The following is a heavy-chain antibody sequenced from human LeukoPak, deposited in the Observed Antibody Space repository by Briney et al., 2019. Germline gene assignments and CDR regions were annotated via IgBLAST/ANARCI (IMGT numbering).Heavy chain of an antibody. Sequence: GGSLRLSCSSSGFTFTDYAMSWVRQASGKGLEWISEIGVSAGHTYYADSVKGRFTVSRDNSKNTLYLQMDSLRVEDTAIYYCVPRHCDRVICYPGFDYWGRGILVTASS. CDR1: GFTFTDYA. V-gene: IGHV3-23*01. D-gene: IGHD2-2*01. J-gene: IGHJ4*02. CDR3: VPRHCDRVICYPGFDY. CDR2: IGVSAGHT.